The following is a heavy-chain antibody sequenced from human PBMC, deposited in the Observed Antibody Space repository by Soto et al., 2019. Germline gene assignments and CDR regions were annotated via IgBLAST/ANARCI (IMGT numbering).Heavy chain of an antibody. V-gene: IGHV4-59*08. CDR1: GDSISGNY. CDR3: ARLGGYYQALDH. J-gene: IGHJ4*02. D-gene: IGHD3-3*01. Sequence: SETLSLTCTVSGDSISGNYWSWIRQPPGKRLEWIGYMYYTGSTNYNPSLKSRVTISVDTSKNQFSLRLSSVTAADTAVYYCARLGGYYQALDHWSQGTLVTVSS. CDR2: MYYTGST.